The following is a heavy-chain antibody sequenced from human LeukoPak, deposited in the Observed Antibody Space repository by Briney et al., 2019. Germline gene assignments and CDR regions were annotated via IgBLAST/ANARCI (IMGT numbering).Heavy chain of an antibody. V-gene: IGHV4-4*09. Sequence: PSETLSLTCTVSGYSITSLYLSWIRQPPGKGLEVIGYTYTSGDTNYNPSLKSRVSISLDTSKNQVSLKMSSVTAADTAMYYCARTARVFDFWGQGILVTVSS. D-gene: IGHD5-18*01. J-gene: IGHJ4*02. CDR3: ARTARVFDF. CDR1: GYSITSLY. CDR2: TYTSGDT.